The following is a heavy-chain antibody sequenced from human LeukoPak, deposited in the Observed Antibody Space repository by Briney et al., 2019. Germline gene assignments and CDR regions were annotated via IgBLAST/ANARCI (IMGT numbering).Heavy chain of an antibody. V-gene: IGHV3-30-3*01. J-gene: IGHJ4*02. CDR3: ARDDSSSGTDY. CDR2: ISYDGSNK. CDR1: GFTFSSYA. D-gene: IGHD6-19*01. Sequence: GGSLRLSCAASGFTFSSYAMHWVRQAPGKGLGWVAVISYDGSNKYYADSVKGRFTISRDNSKNTLYLQMNSLRAEDTAVYYCARDDSSSGTDYWGQGTLVTVSS.